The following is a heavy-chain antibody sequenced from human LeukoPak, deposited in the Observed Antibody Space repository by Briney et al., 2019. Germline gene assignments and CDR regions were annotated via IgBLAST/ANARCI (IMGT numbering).Heavy chain of an antibody. CDR2: FYDTRSP. CDR3: ARGRGSLTY. CDR1: GGSINLYY. J-gene: IGHJ4*02. Sequence: SETLSLTCTVSGGSINLYYWSWIRQPPGKGLEWIGYFYDTRSPKYNPSLERRVTISVDIPRKQFSLNISSVTTADTAVYYCARGRGSLTYWGQGTLATVSS. D-gene: IGHD3-10*01. V-gene: IGHV4-59*01.